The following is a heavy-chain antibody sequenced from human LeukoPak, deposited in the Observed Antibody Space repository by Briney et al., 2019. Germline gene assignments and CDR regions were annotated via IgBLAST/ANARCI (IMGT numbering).Heavy chain of an antibody. V-gene: IGHV4-34*01. CDR2: INHSGST. D-gene: IGHD3-16*01. CDR1: GGSFSGYY. Sequence: PSETLSLTCAVYGGSFSGYYWSWIRQPPGKGLEWIGEINHSGSTNYNPSLKSRVTISVDTSKNQFSLKLSSVTAADTAVYYCARANGPTIRYSWSPTFRVGGYYFDYWGQGTLVTVSS. CDR3: ARANGPTIRYSWSPTFRVGGYYFDY. J-gene: IGHJ4*02.